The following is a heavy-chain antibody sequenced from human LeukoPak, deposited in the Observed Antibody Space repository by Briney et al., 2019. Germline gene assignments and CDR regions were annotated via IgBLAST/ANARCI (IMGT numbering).Heavy chain of an antibody. CDR3: ATLRYYDFWSGYVY. CDR2: FDPEDGET. D-gene: IGHD3-3*01. J-gene: IGHJ4*02. V-gene: IGHV1-24*01. CDR1: GYTLTELS. Sequence: ASVKVSCKVSGYTLTELSMHWVRQAPGKGLEWMGGFDPEDGETIYAQKFQGRVTMTEDTSTDTAYMELSSLRSEDTAVYECATLRYYDFWSGYVYWGQGTLVTVSS.